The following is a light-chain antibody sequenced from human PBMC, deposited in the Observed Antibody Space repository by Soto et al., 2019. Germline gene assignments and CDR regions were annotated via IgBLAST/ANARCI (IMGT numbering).Light chain of an antibody. CDR1: SSNIGGTNY. V-gene: IGLV1-47*02. J-gene: IGLJ1*01. CDR2: SNN. Sequence: QSVLTQPPSASGTPGQKVFISCSGSSSNIGGTNYAYWYQQLPGAAPKLLMHSNNLRPSGVPERISGSKFGTAASLAISGLRSEDEADYFCATWDDSLNGFYVFGTGTKVTVL. CDR3: ATWDDSLNGFYV.